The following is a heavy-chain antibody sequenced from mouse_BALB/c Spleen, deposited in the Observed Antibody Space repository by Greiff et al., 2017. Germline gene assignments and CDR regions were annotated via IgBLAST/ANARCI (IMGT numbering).Heavy chain of an antibody. CDR2: IYPGNSDT. J-gene: IGHJ4*01. V-gene: IGHV1-5*01. Sequence: VQLKQSGTVLARPGASVKMSCKASGYTFTSYWMHWVKQRPGQGLEWIGAIYPGNSDTSYNQKFKGKAKLTAVTSTSTAYMELSSLTNEDSAVYYCTRRGYGNYGYAMDYWGQGTSVTVSS. CDR1: GYTFTSYW. D-gene: IGHD2-10*02. CDR3: TRRGYGNYGYAMDY.